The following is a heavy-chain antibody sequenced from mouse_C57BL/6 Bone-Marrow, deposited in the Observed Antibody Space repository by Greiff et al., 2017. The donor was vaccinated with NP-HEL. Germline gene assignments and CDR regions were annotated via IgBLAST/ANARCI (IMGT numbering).Heavy chain of an antibody. D-gene: IGHD3-2*02. V-gene: IGHV1-64*01. CDR1: GYTFTSYW. CDR2: IHPNSGST. Sequence: QVQLKQPGAELVKPGASVKLSCKASGYTFTSYWMHWVKQRPGQGLEWIGMIHPNSGSTNYNEKFKSKATLTVDKSSSTAYMQLSSLTSEDSAVYYCASPTAQATDYAMDYWGQGTSVTVSS. J-gene: IGHJ4*01. CDR3: ASPTAQATDYAMDY.